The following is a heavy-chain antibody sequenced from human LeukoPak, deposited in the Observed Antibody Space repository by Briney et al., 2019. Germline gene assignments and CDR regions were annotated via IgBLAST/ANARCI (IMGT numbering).Heavy chain of an antibody. Sequence: GGSLRLSCAASGFTFSSYSMNWVRQAPGKGLEWVSSISSSSSYIYYADSVKGRFTISRDNAKNSLYLQMNSLRAEDTAVYYCARYGDYAYYFDYWGQGTLVTVSP. V-gene: IGHV3-21*01. D-gene: IGHD4-17*01. CDR2: ISSSSSYI. CDR1: GFTFSSYS. J-gene: IGHJ4*02. CDR3: ARYGDYAYYFDY.